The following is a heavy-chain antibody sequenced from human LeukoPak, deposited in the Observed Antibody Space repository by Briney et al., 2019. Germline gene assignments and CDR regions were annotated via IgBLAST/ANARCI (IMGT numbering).Heavy chain of an antibody. V-gene: IGHV4-30-4*01. CDR2: IYYSGST. J-gene: IGHJ3*02. CDR1: GVSISSGDYY. Sequence: PSQTLSLTCTVSGVSISSGDYYWSWIRQPPGKGLEWIGYIYYSGSTYYNPSLKSRVTISVDTSKNQFSLKLSSVTAADTAVYYCARKDTAMALDAFDIWGQGTMVTVSS. D-gene: IGHD5-18*01. CDR3: ARKDTAMALDAFDI.